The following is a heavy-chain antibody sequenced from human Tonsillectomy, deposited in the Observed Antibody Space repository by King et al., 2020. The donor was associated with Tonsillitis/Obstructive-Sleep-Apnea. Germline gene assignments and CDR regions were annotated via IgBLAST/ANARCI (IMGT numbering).Heavy chain of an antibody. CDR1: GFTFRSYD. D-gene: IGHD3-3*01. CDR3: ATNHYDFWSGYSYYFDY. V-gene: IGHV3-48*03. CDR2: IGTSGSTI. J-gene: IGHJ4*02. Sequence: VQLVESGGGLVQPGGSLRLSCAASGFTFRSYDMNWVRRAPGKGLEWLSYIGTSGSTIYYADSVKGRFTISRDNAKNSLYLQMNSLRAEDTALYYCATNHYDFWSGYSYYFDYWGQGTLVTVSS.